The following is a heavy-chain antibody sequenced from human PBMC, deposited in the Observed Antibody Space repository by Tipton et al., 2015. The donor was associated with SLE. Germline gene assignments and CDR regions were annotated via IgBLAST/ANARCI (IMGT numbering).Heavy chain of an antibody. V-gene: IGHV4-59*01. J-gene: IGHJ2*01. Sequence: TLSLTCSVSGGSISSYHWSWIRQPPGKGLEWIGYFSDSGTTNYNPSLASRVTISLDTSKNQFSLRLTSVTAADTAVYYCAREGLEYWGSGFGYFDLWGRGTLVTVSS. CDR3: AREGLEYWGSGFGYFDL. D-gene: IGHD2/OR15-2a*01. CDR2: FSDSGTT. CDR1: GGSISSYH.